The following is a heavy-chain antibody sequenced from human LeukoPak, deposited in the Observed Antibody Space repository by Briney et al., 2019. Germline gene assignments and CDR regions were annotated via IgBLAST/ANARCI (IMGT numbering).Heavy chain of an antibody. D-gene: IGHD6-19*01. CDR2: INHSGST. J-gene: IGHJ4*02. CDR1: GGSFSDYY. Sequence: SETLSLTCAVSGGSFSDYYWSWIRQPPGKGLEWIGVINHSGSTSYNPSLKSRVTISVDTSKNQFSLKVTSVTAADTAVYFCARGPIAVAARKAPFDYWGQGTLVTVSS. CDR3: ARGPIAVAARKAPFDY. V-gene: IGHV4-34*01.